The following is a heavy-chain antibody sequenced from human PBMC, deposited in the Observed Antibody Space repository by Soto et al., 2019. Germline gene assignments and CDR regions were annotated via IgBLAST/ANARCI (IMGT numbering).Heavy chain of an antibody. J-gene: IGHJ6*02. Sequence: EVQLLDSGGGLVQPGGALRLSCSASGFIFSSSAMNWVRQAPGKGLEWVSAISGSGGSIYYADSVKGRFTISRDNSKTTLYLQRDSLRAADTDVYYLAKGGGDRVRYGMDVWGQGTTVTVSS. CDR3: AKGGGDRVRYGMDV. CDR2: ISGSGGSI. CDR1: GFIFSSSA. D-gene: IGHD2-21*02. V-gene: IGHV3-23*01.